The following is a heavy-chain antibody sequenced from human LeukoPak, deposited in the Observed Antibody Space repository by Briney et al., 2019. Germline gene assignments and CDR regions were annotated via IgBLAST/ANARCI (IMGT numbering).Heavy chain of an antibody. CDR3: ARAVGPFDY. J-gene: IGHJ4*02. CDR1: GGSISSYY. V-gene: IGHV4-59*01. Sequence: SETLSLTCTVSGGSISSYYWSWIRQPPGKGLEWIGYIYYSGSTNYNPSLKSRVTISVDTSKNQFSLKLSSVTAADTAVYYCARAVGPFDYWAREPWSPSPQ. CDR2: IYYSGST.